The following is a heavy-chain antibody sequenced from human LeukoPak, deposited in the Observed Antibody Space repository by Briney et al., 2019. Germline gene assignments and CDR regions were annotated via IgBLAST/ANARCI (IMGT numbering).Heavy chain of an antibody. D-gene: IGHD3-16*01. V-gene: IGHV4-39*07. J-gene: IGHJ4*02. CDR2: IYYSGST. CDR1: GGSISSSSYY. CDR3: ARLRFGNVDY. Sequence: SETLSLTCTVSGGSISSSSYYWGWIRQPPGKGLEWIGSIYYSGSTNYNPSLKSRVTISVDTSKNQFSLKLSSVTAADTAVYYCARLRFGNVDYWGQGTLVTVSS.